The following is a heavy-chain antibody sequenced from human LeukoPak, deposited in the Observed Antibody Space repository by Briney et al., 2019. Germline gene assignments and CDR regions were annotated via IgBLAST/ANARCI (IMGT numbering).Heavy chain of an antibody. V-gene: IGHV3-23*01. Sequence: GGSLRLSCAASGFTFSSYAMSWVRQAPGKGLEWVSAISGSGGSTYYADSVKGRFTISRDNSKNTLYLQMNSLRAEDTAVYYCAREGYDFWSGYYGLYYYYYMDVWGKGTTVTVSS. D-gene: IGHD3-3*01. CDR2: ISGSGGST. CDR1: GFTFSSYA. J-gene: IGHJ6*03. CDR3: AREGYDFWSGYYGLYYYYYMDV.